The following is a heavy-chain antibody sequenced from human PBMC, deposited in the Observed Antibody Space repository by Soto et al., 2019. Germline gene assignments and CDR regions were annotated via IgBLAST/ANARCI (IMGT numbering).Heavy chain of an antibody. J-gene: IGHJ4*02. D-gene: IGHD3-9*01. Sequence: GSLRLSCAASGFTVSSNYMSWVRQAPGKGLEWVSVIYSGGSTYYADSVKGRFTISRDNSKNTLYLQMNSLRAEDTAVYYCERSHYDFWSGQYYDILTGYYYFDYWGQGTLVTVSS. CDR3: ERSHYDFWSGQYYDILTGYYYFDY. CDR1: GFTVSSNY. V-gene: IGHV3-66*01. CDR2: IYSGGST.